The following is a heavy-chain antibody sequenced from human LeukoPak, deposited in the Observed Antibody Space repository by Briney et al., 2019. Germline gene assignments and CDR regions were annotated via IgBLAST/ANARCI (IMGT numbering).Heavy chain of an antibody. CDR3: ARMTTVTTGRWFDP. Sequence: PSETLSLTCTVSGGSISSYYWSWIRQPPGKGLEWIGYIYYSGSTNYNPSLKSRVTISVDTSKNQFSLKLSSVTAADTAVYYCARMTTVTTGRWFDPLGQGTLVTVSS. CDR2: IYYSGST. CDR1: GGSISSYY. D-gene: IGHD4-11*01. V-gene: IGHV4-59*01. J-gene: IGHJ5*02.